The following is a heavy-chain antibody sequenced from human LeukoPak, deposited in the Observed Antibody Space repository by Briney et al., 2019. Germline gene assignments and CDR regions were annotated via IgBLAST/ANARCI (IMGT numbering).Heavy chain of an antibody. Sequence: PSETLSLTCAVYGGSFSGYDWSWIRQPPGKGLEWIGNIFYSGTTYYNPSLNSRVTISVDTSKNQFSLKLSSVTAADTAVYYCAISPAYWYFDLWGRGTLVTVSS. CDR2: IFYSGTT. CDR1: GGSFSGYD. V-gene: IGHV4-34*12. CDR3: AISPAYWYFDL. J-gene: IGHJ2*01.